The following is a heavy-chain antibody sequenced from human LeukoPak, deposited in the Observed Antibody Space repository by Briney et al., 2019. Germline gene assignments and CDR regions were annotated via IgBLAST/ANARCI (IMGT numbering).Heavy chain of an antibody. CDR1: GFTVSSNY. V-gene: IGHV3-66*01. CDR3: ARGGVNLLGYFDY. CDR2: IYSGGST. J-gene: IGHJ4*02. Sequence: GGSLRLSCAASGFTVSSNYMGWVRQAPGKGLEWVSFIYSGGSTYYAESVKGRFTISRDNSKNTLYLQMNSLRDEDTAVYYCARGGVNLLGYFDYWGQGTLVTVSS. D-gene: IGHD1-14*01.